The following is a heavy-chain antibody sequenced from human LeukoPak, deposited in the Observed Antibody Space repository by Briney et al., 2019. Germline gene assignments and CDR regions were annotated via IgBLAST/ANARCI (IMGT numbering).Heavy chain of an antibody. CDR3: ARGVRVTTNWFDP. CDR2: ISSSSSTI. J-gene: IGHJ5*02. CDR1: GFTFSSYS. Sequence: GGSLRLSCAASGFTFSSYSMNWVRRAPGKGLEWVSYISSSSSTIYYADSVKGRFTISRDNAKNSLYLQMNSLRDEDTAVYYCARGVRVTTNWFDPWGQGTLVTVSS. V-gene: IGHV3-48*02. D-gene: IGHD4-17*01.